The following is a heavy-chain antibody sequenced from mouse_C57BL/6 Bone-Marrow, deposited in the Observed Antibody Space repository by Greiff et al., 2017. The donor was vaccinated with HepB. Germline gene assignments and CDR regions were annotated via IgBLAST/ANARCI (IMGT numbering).Heavy chain of an antibody. CDR2: IGPGSGST. CDR3: AIYYYGRSYYFDY. J-gene: IGHJ2*01. Sequence: VQLQQSGAELVKPGASVKISCKASGYTFTDYYINWVKQRPGQGLEWIGKIGPGSGSTYYNEKFKGQATLTADKSTSTAYMQLSSLTSEDSAVYFCAIYYYGRSYYFDYWGQGTTLTVSS. CDR1: GYTFTDYY. V-gene: IGHV1-77*01. D-gene: IGHD1-1*01.